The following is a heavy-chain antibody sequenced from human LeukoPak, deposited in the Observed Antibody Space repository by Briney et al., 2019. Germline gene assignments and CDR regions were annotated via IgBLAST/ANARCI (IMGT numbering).Heavy chain of an antibody. CDR1: GFIFSGYY. Sequence: GGSLRLSCAASGFIFSGYYMTWIRQAPGKGLEWLSYISGSGSDTNYADSVKGRFTTSRDNAKNSLYLQMNSLRAEDTAVYYCARVGSIAAAGTPDYWGQGTQVSVSS. CDR2: ISGSGSDT. J-gene: IGHJ4*02. CDR3: ARVGSIAAAGTPDY. D-gene: IGHD6-13*01. V-gene: IGHV3-11*06.